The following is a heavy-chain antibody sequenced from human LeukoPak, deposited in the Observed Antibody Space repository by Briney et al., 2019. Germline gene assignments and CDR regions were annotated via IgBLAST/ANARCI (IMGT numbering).Heavy chain of an antibody. CDR3: ARDAVLDAGVRGVINWFDP. CDR2: ISGSGGST. V-gene: IGHV3-23*01. D-gene: IGHD3-10*01. Sequence: GGSLRLSCAASGFTFSSYAMSWVRQAPGKGLEWVSAISGSGGSTYYADSVKGRFTISRDNAKNSLYLQMNSLRAEDTAVYYCARDAVLDAGVRGVINWFDPWGQGTLVTVSS. CDR1: GFTFSSYA. J-gene: IGHJ5*02.